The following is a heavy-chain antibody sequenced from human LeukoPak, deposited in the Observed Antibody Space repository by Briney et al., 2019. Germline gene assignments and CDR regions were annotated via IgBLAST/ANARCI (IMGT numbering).Heavy chain of an antibody. CDR2: ISYTGST. Sequence: PSETLSLTCTVSGGSISTYFWSWIRQPPGEGLEWIGYISYTGSTNYNPSLKSRVTISVDTSKNQFSLKLTSVTAADTAVYFCARGYSATYGRLDPWGQGTLVTVSS. J-gene: IGHJ5*02. CDR1: GGSISTYF. CDR3: ARGYSATYGRLDP. D-gene: IGHD1-26*01. V-gene: IGHV4-59*01.